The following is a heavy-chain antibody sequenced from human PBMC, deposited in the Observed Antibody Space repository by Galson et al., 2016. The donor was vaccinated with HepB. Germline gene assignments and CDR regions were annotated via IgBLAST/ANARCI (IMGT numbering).Heavy chain of an antibody. J-gene: IGHJ6*02. D-gene: IGHD6-13*01. V-gene: IGHV4-39*01. Sequence: ETLSLTCTVSGGSISSSTYYWDWIRQPPGKGLEWIGSIHYSGSTYYNPSLKSRVTISVDTSKNQLSLKLSSVTAADTAVYYCARHGGIAAAVAYYYFGLDVWGQVTTVTVSS. CDR1: GGSISSSTYY. CDR3: ARHGGIAAAVAYYYFGLDV. CDR2: IHYSGST.